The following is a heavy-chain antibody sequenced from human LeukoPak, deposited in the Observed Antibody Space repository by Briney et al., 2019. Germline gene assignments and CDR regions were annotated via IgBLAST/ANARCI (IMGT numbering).Heavy chain of an antibody. V-gene: IGHV4-59*08. CDR3: ARIYSGYDLPHNWFDP. Sequence: SETLSLTCTVSGSSISSYYWSWIRQPPGKGLEWIGYIYYSGSTNYNPSLKSRVTISVDTSKNQFSLKLSSVTAADTAVYYCARIYSGYDLPHNWFDPWGQGTLVTVSS. D-gene: IGHD5-12*01. CDR1: GSSISSYY. CDR2: IYYSGST. J-gene: IGHJ5*02.